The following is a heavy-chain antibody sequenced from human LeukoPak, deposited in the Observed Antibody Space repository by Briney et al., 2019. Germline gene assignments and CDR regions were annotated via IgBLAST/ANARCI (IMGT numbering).Heavy chain of an antibody. D-gene: IGHD5-24*01. J-gene: IGHJ4*02. CDR3: ARWLQLSY. CDR1: GFTFSSYG. CDR2: IKQDGSEK. Sequence: GGSLRLSCAASGFTFSSYGMSWVRQAPGKGLEWVANIKQDGSEKYYVDSVKGRFTISRDNAKNSLYLQMNSLRAEDTAVYYCARWLQLSYWGQGTLVTVSS. V-gene: IGHV3-7*01.